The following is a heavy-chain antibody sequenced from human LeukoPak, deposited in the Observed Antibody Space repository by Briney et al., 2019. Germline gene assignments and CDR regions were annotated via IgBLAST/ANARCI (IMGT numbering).Heavy chain of an antibody. CDR1: GYTFTSYD. CDR2: MNPNSGNT. V-gene: IGHV1-8*01. J-gene: IGHJ5*02. CDR3: ARGSPDGDWFDP. Sequence: ASVKVSCKASGYTFTSYDINWVRQATGQGLEWMGWMNPNSGNTGYAQKFQGRVTMTRNTSISTAYMELGSLRSEDTAVYHCARGSPDGDWFDPWGQGTLVTASS. D-gene: IGHD1-14*01.